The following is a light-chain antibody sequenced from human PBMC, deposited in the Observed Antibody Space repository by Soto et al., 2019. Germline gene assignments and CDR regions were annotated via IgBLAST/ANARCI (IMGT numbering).Light chain of an antibody. CDR2: EAS. V-gene: IGKV1-5*01. J-gene: IGKJ1*01. Sequence: DIQMTQSPSTLSASVGDRVTITCRASQSISSWLAWYQQKPGKAPKLMIYEASTLQSGVPSRFSGSGSGTEFTLTISSLLPDDVATYYCQSYKIYSEAVGQGTKVDTK. CDR1: QSISSW. CDR3: QSYKIYSEA.